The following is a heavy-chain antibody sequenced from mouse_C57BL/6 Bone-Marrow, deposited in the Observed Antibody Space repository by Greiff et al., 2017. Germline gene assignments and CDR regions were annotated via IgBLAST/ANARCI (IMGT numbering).Heavy chain of an antibody. Sequence: EVKLMESGGGLVQPGGSLSLSCAASGFTFTDYYMSWVRQPPGKALEWLGFIRNKANGYTTEYSASVKGRFTISRDNSQTILYLQMNALRAEDSATYYGARSVANWPYFDYWGQGTTLTVSS. CDR2: IRNKANGYTT. D-gene: IGHD1-1*02. CDR3: ARSVANWPYFDY. J-gene: IGHJ2*01. CDR1: GFTFTDYY. V-gene: IGHV7-3*01.